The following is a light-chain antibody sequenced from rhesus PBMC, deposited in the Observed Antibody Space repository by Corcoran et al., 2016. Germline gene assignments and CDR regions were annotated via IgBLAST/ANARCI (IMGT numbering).Light chain of an antibody. CDR3: RQYSNWPT. CDR2: AAS. V-gene: IGKV3-35*01. Sequence: EIVLTQSPATLSLSPGERATLSCRTSQSVGSNLAWYQQKPGQAPRLLIYAASSRATGIPDRCSGSGSWTDVTLTIRSLEPEDVGVYYCRQYSNWPTFGGGTKVELK. CDR1: QSVGSN. J-gene: IGKJ4*01.